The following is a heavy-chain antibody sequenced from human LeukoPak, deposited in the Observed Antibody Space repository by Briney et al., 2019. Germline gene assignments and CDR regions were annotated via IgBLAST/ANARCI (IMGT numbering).Heavy chain of an antibody. D-gene: IGHD3-3*01. CDR2: IYYSGST. V-gene: IGHV4-39*01. CDR3: ARHHYEVYDFWSGRVNSVPYYFDY. CDR1: GGSISSSSYY. J-gene: IGHJ4*02. Sequence: SETLSLTCTVSGGSISSSSYYWGWIRQPPGKGLEWIGSIYYSGSTYYNPSLKSRVTMSVDTSKNQFSLKLSSVTAADTAVYYCARHHYEVYDFWSGRVNSVPYYFDYWGQGTLVTVSS.